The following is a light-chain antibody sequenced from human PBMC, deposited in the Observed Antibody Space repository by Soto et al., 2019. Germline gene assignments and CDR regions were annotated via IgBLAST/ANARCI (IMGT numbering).Light chain of an antibody. CDR3: QQYGRSLS. CDR2: STS. Sequence: EIVLTQSPGTLSLSPGERATLSCRASQSVFVTYLAWYQQKFGQAPRLLIYSTSSRATGIPARFSGSGSGTDFTLTISRLEPEDFAVYYCQQYGRSLSFGGGTKVEIK. CDR1: QSVFVTY. J-gene: IGKJ4*01. V-gene: IGKV3-20*01.